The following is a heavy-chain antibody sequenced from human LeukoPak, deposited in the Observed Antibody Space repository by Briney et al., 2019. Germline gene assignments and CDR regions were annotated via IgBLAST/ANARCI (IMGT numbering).Heavy chain of an antibody. CDR3: ASLLRLREVVVPKPGYFDY. V-gene: IGHV3-30-3*01. CDR1: GFSFSSYA. D-gene: IGHD2-15*01. Sequence: PGGSLRLSCAASGFSFSSYAMHWVRQAPGKGLEWVAVISHDGSNKDYADSVKGRCTISRDTSKKTLYLQMNSLKPEDTAVYYCASLLRLREVVVPKPGYFDYWGQGTLVIVSS. J-gene: IGHJ4*02. CDR2: ISHDGSNK.